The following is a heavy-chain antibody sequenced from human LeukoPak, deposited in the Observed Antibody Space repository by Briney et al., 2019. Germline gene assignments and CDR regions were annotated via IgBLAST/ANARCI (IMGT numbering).Heavy chain of an antibody. CDR2: IYYSGST. CDR3: ARVDYYDSSGYVNWFDP. Sequence: SETLSLTCTVSGGSISSYYWSWIRQPPGKGLEWIGYIYYSGSTNYNPSLKSRVTISVDTSKNQFSLKLSSVTAADTAVYYCARVDYYDSSGYVNWFDPWGQGTLVTVSS. J-gene: IGHJ5*02. D-gene: IGHD3-22*01. CDR1: GGSISSYY. V-gene: IGHV4-59*01.